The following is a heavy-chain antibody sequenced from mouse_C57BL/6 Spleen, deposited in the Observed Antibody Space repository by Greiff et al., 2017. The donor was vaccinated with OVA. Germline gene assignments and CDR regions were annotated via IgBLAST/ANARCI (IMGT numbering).Heavy chain of an antibody. D-gene: IGHD2-4*01. CDR2: IYPGSGST. CDR3: ARRHDYDDY. V-gene: IGHV1-55*01. CDR1: GYTFTSYW. J-gene: IGHJ2*01. Sequence: QVQLQQPGAELVKPGASVKMSCKASGYTFTSYWITWVKQRPGQGLEWIGDIYPGSGSTTYNEKFKSKATLTVDKSSSTAYMQLSSLASEDSAVCYSARRHDYDDYWGQGTTLTVSS.